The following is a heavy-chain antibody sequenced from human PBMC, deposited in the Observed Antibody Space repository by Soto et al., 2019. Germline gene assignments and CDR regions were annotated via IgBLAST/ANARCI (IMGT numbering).Heavy chain of an antibody. D-gene: IGHD5-18*01. CDR2: INHSGST. CDR3: ARXEGYSYGRNYYYYGMDV. Sequence: SETLSLTCTVSGGSISSSSYYWGWIRQPPGKGMEWIGEINHSGSTNYNPSLKSRVTISVDTSKNQFSLKLSSVTAADTAVYYCARXEGYSYGRNYYYYGMDVWGRGTTVTVSS. V-gene: IGHV4-39*07. CDR1: GGSISSSSYY. J-gene: IGHJ6*02.